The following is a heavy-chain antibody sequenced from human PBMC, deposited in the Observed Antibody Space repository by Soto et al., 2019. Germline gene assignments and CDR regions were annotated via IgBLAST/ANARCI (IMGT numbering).Heavy chain of an antibody. V-gene: IGHV2-5*02. J-gene: IGHJ6*02. CDR2: IYWDDEK. Sequence: SGPTLVNPTQTLTLTCTFSGFSASTSGVRVSWIRQLPRKGPEWLALIYWDDEKRYSPFLQRRVTITKDTSKNQVVLTMINMDPVDTATYYCAHKGGRGAGMDVWG. CDR3: AHKGGRGAGMDV. D-gene: IGHD2-15*01. CDR1: GFSASTSGVR.